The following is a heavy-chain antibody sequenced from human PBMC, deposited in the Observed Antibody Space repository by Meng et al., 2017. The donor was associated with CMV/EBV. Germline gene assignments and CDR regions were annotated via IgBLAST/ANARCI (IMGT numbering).Heavy chain of an antibody. Sequence: SETLSLTCTVSGGSISSYYWSWIRQPPGKGLEWIGYIYYSGSTNYNPSLKSRVTISVDTSKNQFSLKLSSVTAADTAVYYCARVGGYESFDYWGQGTLVTVSS. D-gene: IGHD5-12*01. CDR2: IYYSGST. CDR3: ARVGGYESFDY. J-gene: IGHJ4*02. CDR1: GGSISSYY. V-gene: IGHV4-59*01.